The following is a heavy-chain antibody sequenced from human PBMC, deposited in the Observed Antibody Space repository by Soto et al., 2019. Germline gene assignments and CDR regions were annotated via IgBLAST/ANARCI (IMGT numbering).Heavy chain of an antibody. CDR3: ARVDHRGYFAILTDY. V-gene: IGHV4-30-2*01. CDR2: ILHTGGT. J-gene: IGHJ4*02. CDR1: GGSISGGGFS. Sequence: SETLSLTCAVSGGSISGGGFSWSWIRQPPGKGLEWIGYILHTGGTQYNPSLRSRVSMSVDKSKNQFSLHLTSVTAADTAVYYCARVDHRGYFAILTDYWGQGTLVTVSS. D-gene: IGHD3-9*01.